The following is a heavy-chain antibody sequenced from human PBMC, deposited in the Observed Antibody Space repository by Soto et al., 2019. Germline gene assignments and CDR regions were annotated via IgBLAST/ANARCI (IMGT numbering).Heavy chain of an antibody. D-gene: IGHD3-16*01. Sequence: QVQVQESGPGLVKPSETLSLTCTVSGGSISTYWWSWIRQSAGQGLEWIGRIYTSGVTNYNPSLKSRVTMSVDTSKNQFSLNLSSVTAADTAIYYCAREERGTFYADYWGQGTLVTASS. CDR2: IYTSGVT. CDR1: GGSISTYW. CDR3: AREERGTFYADY. V-gene: IGHV4-4*07. J-gene: IGHJ4*02.